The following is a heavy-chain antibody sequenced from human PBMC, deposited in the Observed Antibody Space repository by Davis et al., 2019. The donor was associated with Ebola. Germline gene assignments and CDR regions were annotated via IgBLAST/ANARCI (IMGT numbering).Heavy chain of an antibody. Sequence: PSETLSLTCTVSGGSISSSSYYWGWIRQPPGKGLEWIGSIYYSGSTYYTPSLKSRVTISVDTSKNQFSLKLSSVTAADTAVYYCARGTGINDYYFYYYMDVWGKGTTVTVSS. D-gene: IGHD1-1*01. CDR1: GGSISSSSYY. CDR3: ARGTGINDYYFYYYMDV. V-gene: IGHV4-39*07. J-gene: IGHJ6*03. CDR2: IYYSGST.